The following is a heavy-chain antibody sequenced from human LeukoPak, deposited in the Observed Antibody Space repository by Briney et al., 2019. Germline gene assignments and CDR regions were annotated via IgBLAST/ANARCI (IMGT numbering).Heavy chain of an antibody. CDR2: ISDSGNT. Sequence: GGSLRLSCAASGFTLSSYAMSWVRQAPGKGLEWVSAISDSGNTYHADSVKGRFTISRDSSKNTLFLQMNRLRPEDAAVYYCAXAPVTTCRGAYCYPFDYWGQGTLVTVSS. J-gene: IGHJ4*02. CDR3: AXAPVTTCRGAYCYPFDY. V-gene: IGHV3-23*01. CDR1: GFTLSSYA. D-gene: IGHD2-21*01.